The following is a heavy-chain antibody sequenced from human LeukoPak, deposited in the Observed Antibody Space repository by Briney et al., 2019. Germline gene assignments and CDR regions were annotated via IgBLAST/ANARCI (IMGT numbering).Heavy chain of an antibody. CDR3: AKLGIAARNFDY. V-gene: IGHV3-30*18. J-gene: IGHJ4*02. CDR1: GFTFSSYG. CDR2: ISYDGSNK. Sequence: PRRSLRLSCAASGFTFSSYGMHWVRQAPGKGLEWVAVISYDGSNKYYADSVKGRFTISRDNSKNTLYLQMNSLRAEDTAVYYCAKLGIAARNFDYWGQGTLVTVSS. D-gene: IGHD6-6*01.